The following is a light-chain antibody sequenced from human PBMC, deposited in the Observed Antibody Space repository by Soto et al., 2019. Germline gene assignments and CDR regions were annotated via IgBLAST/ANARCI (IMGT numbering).Light chain of an antibody. J-gene: IGKJ1*01. CDR3: QQYGSSPQT. CDR1: QSVSGSS. CDR2: GAS. V-gene: IGKV3-20*01. Sequence: EIVLTLSPGTLSLSPGERATLSCRASQSVSGSSLAWYQHKPGQPPRLLIYGASSRATGIPDRFSGSGSGTDFTLTISRLEPEDFAVYYCQQYGSSPQTFGQGTKVEIK.